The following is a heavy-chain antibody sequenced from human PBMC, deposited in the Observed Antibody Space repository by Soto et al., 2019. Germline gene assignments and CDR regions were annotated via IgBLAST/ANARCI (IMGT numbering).Heavy chain of an antibody. Sequence: EVQLVESGGGLVQPGGSLRLSCAASGFTFSSYSINWVRQAPGKGLEWVSYITGSTTSINYADSVKGRFTISRDNAKNSRYLQMNSLRDEDTAVYYCARVGLGLYGMDVWGQGTTVTVSS. CDR2: ITGSTTSI. CDR1: GFTFSSYS. CDR3: ARVGLGLYGMDV. V-gene: IGHV3-48*02. J-gene: IGHJ6*02. D-gene: IGHD3-16*01.